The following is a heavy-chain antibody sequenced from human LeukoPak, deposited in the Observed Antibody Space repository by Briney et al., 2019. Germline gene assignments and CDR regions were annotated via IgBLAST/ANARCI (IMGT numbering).Heavy chain of an antibody. D-gene: IGHD1-26*01. J-gene: IGHJ4*02. V-gene: IGHV1-2*02. CDR3: ARDGNFDY. Sequence: ASVKVSCKASGYTFTGYYMHWARRAPGQGLEWMGWINPNSGDTNYAQKFQGRVTMTRDTSISTAYMELSRLRADDTAVYYCARDGNFDYWGQGTLVTVSS. CDR1: GYTFTGYY. CDR2: INPNSGDT.